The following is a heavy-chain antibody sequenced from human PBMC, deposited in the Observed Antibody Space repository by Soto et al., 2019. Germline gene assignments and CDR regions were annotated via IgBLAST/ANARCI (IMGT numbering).Heavy chain of an antibody. Sequence: PGGSLRLXCAASGFTFSTYAMSWVRQAPGKGLEWVSAISGSGDTTYYANSVKGRFTISRDNSKNTLYLQMNSLRAEDTAVYYCAKGSYRPHDYWGQGTLVTVSS. J-gene: IGHJ4*02. D-gene: IGHD1-26*01. CDR2: ISGSGDTT. CDR1: GFTFSTYA. V-gene: IGHV3-23*01. CDR3: AKGSYRPHDY.